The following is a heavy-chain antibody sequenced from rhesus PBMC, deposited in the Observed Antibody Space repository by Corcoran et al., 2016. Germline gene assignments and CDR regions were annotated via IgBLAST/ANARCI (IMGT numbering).Heavy chain of an antibody. Sequence: QVQLQESGPGLVNPSETLSLTCAVSGSSISIGYGWSWILQPPGKGLEVIGYIGGRMGSTTYNPSVKIQVAIAKDTSTITFSLKLTSVTAADTAVYYCVGRNDYGSSYGPVYNRFDVWGAGVLVTVSS. CDR2: IGGRMGST. J-gene: IGHJ5-1*01. CDR3: VGRNDYGSSYGPVYNRFDV. V-gene: IGHV4-127*01. CDR1: GSSISIGYG. D-gene: IGHD4-29*01.